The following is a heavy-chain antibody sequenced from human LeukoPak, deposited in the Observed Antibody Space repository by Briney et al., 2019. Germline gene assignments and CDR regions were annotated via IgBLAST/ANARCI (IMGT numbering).Heavy chain of an antibody. J-gene: IGHJ3*02. CDR1: GYTFTSYG. V-gene: IGHV1-18*01. CDR3: ARDHCSSTSCYDAFDI. CDR2: ISAYNGNT. D-gene: IGHD2-2*01. Sequence: ASVKVSCKASGYTFTSYGISWVRQAPGQGLEWMGWISAYNGNTNYAQNFQGRVTMSTDTSTNTAYMELRSLRSDETAVYYCARDHCSSTSCYDAFDIWGQGTMVTVSS.